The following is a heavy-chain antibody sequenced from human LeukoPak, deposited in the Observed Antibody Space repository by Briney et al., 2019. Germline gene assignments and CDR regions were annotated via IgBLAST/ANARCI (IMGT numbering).Heavy chain of an antibody. V-gene: IGHV4-39*02. J-gene: IGHJ4*02. CDR1: GDSISRSTYY. D-gene: IGHD6-25*01. CDR2: VYYGRSP. CDR3: ARSSGTGTFSY. Sequence: PSETLSPTCTVSGDSISRSTYYWAWIRQPPGKGLEWIGSVYYGRSPYFNPSLKSRATISVDTSKNHFSLKMSSVTAADTAVYYCARSSGTGTFSYWGQGTLVTVSS.